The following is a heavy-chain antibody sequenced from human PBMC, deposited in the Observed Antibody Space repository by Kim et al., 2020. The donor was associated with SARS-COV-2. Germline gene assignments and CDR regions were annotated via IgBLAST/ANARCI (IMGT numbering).Heavy chain of an antibody. D-gene: IGHD1-26*01. Sequence: GGSLRLSCAASGFTFSSYGMHWVRQAPGKGLEWVAVISYDGSNKYYADSVKGRFTISRDNSKNTLYLQMNSLRAEDTAVYYCARDEESRIVGAELGGGWRYWGQGTLVTVSS. J-gene: IGHJ4*02. CDR2: ISYDGSNK. V-gene: IGHV3-33*05. CDR1: GFTFSSYG. CDR3: ARDEESRIVGAELGGGWRY.